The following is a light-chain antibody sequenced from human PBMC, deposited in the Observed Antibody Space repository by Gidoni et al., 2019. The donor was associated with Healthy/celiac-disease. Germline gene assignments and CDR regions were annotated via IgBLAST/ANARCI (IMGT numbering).Light chain of an antibody. CDR2: DAS. V-gene: IGKV3-11*01. Sequence: EIVFTQSPATLSLSPGDRATLSCRASQSVSSYLAWYQQKPGQAPRLLIYDASNRATGIPARFSGSGSGTDFTLTISSLEPEDFAVYYCQQRSNWPLNTFGGGTKVEIK. J-gene: IGKJ4*01. CDR1: QSVSSY. CDR3: QQRSNWPLNT.